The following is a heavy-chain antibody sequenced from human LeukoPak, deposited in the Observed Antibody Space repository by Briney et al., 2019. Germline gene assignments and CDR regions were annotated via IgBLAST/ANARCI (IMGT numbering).Heavy chain of an antibody. Sequence: GGSLRLSCAASGFTFDDYTMHWVRQAPGKGLEWVSGINWNGGSTGYADSVKGRFTISRDNAKNSLYLQMNSLRAEDTALYYCARTHYDILIGYAPFDSWGQGTLVTVSS. CDR1: GFTFDDYT. CDR2: INWNGGST. CDR3: ARTHYDILIGYAPFDS. D-gene: IGHD3-9*01. V-gene: IGHV3-20*04. J-gene: IGHJ4*02.